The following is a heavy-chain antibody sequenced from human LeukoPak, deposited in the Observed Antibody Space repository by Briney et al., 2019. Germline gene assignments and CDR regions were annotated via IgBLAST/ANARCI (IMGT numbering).Heavy chain of an antibody. CDR3: AKAPRSWDPIDY. J-gene: IGHJ4*02. V-gene: IGHV3-33*06. CDR1: GFTFSSYG. Sequence: GGSQRLSCAASGFTFSSYGMHWVRQAPGKGLEWVAVIWYDGSNKYYADSVKGRFTISRDNSKNTLYLQMNSLRAEDTAVYYCAKAPRSWDPIDYWGQGTLVTVSS. CDR2: IWYDGSNK. D-gene: IGHD6-13*01.